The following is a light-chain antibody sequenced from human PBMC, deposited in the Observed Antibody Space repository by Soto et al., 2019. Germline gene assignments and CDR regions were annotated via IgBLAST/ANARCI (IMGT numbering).Light chain of an antibody. Sequence: EVVLTQSPGTLSLSPGERATLSCRASQNIRGNELAWYQQKPGQAPRLLIYRGSSRATGIPDRFCGRGSGTEFTLTITRLEPEEFAVYYCQDYGTSAPWTFGQGTKVEIK. CDR2: RGS. V-gene: IGKV3-20*01. CDR1: QNIRGNE. J-gene: IGKJ1*01. CDR3: QDYGTSAPWT.